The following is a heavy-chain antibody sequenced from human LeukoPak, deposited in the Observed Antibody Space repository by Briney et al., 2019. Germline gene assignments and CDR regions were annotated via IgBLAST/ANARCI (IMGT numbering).Heavy chain of an antibody. CDR1: GFTFSSYG. CDR2: IWYDGSNK. D-gene: IGHD6-13*01. CDR3: ARDRSIAAAGTSFDY. V-gene: IGHV3-33*01. Sequence: PGGSLRLSCAASGFTFSSYGMHWVRQAPGKGLEWVAVIWYDGSNKHYADSVKGRFTISRDNSKNTLYLQMNSLRAEDTAVYYCARDRSIAAAGTSFDYWGQGTLVTVSS. J-gene: IGHJ4*02.